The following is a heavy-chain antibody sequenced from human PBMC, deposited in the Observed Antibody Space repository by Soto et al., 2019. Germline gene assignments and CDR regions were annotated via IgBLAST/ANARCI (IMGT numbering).Heavy chain of an antibody. CDR2: IIPIFGTA. CDR1: GDSFANYY. V-gene: IGHV1-69*13. CDR3: ARVGYYGSGISWFDP. J-gene: IGHJ5*02. Sequence: SVKVSCKASGDSFANYYIHWVRQAPERGLEWMGWIIPIFGTANYAQKFQGRVTITADESTSTAYMELSSLRSEDTAVYYCARVGYYGSGISWFDPWGQGTLVTVSS. D-gene: IGHD3-10*01.